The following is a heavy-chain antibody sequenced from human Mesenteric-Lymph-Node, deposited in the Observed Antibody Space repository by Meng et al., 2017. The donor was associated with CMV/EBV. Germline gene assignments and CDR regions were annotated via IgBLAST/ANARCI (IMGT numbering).Heavy chain of an antibody. Sequence: LLNHWGRWSLSFFCSGWYFSGSYGHWTRQHAGTGLWRIGEINHSGSTNYIPSLKRRVTISVASSKNQFSLKLSSVTAADTAVYYCARHQRWLKSEGGFNYWGQGTLVTVSS. V-gene: IGHV4-34*01. CDR2: INHSGST. J-gene: IGHJ4*02. D-gene: IGHD4-23*01. CDR3: ARHQRWLKSEGGFNY. CDR1: GWYFSGSY.